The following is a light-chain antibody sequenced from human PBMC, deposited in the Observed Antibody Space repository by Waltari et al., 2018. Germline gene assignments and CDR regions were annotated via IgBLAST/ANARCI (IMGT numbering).Light chain of an antibody. CDR1: SSDVGGYNF. CDR2: EVS. CDR3: SSYVANNNPV. Sequence: QSALTQPPSASGSPGQSVTISCTGTSSDVGGYNFVSWYQHHPGKAPRRIIYEVSERPAVVPDRFSGSKSGTTASLTVSGLQAEDEADYYCSSYVANNNPVFGGGTKLTVL. J-gene: IGLJ2*01. V-gene: IGLV2-8*01.